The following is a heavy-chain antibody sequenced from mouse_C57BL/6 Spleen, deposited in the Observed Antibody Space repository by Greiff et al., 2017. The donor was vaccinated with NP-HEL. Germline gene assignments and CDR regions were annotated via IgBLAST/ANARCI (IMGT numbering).Heavy chain of an antibody. V-gene: IGHV1-39*01. J-gene: IGHJ1*03. Sequence: EVQLVESGPELVKPGASVKISCKASGYSFTDYNMNWVKQSNGKSLEWIGVINPNYGTTSYNQKFKGKATLTVDQSSSTAYMQLNSLTSEDSAVYYCASSVYGSSLYWYFDVWGTGTTVTVSS. CDR1: GYSFTDYN. D-gene: IGHD1-1*01. CDR2: INPNYGTT. CDR3: ASSVYGSSLYWYFDV.